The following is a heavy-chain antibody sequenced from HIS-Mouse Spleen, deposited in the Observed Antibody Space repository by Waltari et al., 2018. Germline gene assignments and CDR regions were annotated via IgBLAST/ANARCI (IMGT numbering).Heavy chain of an antibody. V-gene: IGHV4-39*07. J-gene: IGHJ2*01. CDR1: GGSISSGSYY. Sequence: QLQLQESGPGLVKPSETLSLTCTVPGGSISSGSYYWGWIRQPPGKGLEWIGSIYYSGRSYYNPSFKSRGTISVDTSKNQFALMLSSVTAADTAVYCCAREIPYSSSWYDWYFDLWGRGTLVTVSS. CDR3: AREIPYSSSWYDWYFDL. CDR2: IYYSGRS. D-gene: IGHD6-13*01.